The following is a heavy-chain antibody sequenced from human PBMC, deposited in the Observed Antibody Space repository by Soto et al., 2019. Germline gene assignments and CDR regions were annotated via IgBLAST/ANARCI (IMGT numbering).Heavy chain of an antibody. Sequence: QVQLVQSGAEVKKPGASVKVSCKASGYTFSSYAVQWVRQAPGQSLEWIGWIHAGNGDTKYSQKFPGRVTLTRDTSANPAYRDLSSLRSEDTAVYYCARVPRYTSDIVEVPAVMFDDWFVPWGQGTLVTVSS. CDR2: IHAGNGDT. V-gene: IGHV1-3*01. CDR1: GYTFSSYA. J-gene: IGHJ5*02. CDR3: ARVPRYTSDIVEVPAVMFDDWFVP. D-gene: IGHD2-2*01.